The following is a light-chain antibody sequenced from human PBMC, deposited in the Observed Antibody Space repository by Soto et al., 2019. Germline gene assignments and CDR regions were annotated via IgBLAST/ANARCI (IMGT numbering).Light chain of an antibody. CDR3: QEASCFPWT. J-gene: IGKJ1*01. CDR1: QGISSC. CDR2: AAS. V-gene: IGKV1-12*02. Sequence: DIQMTQSPSSVSASVGDRVTVTCRASQGISSCLAWYQVKPGQAPKLLIHAASNVQSGVPSRFSCSGARTDCSLTSSSLQPEDLAAYYCQEASCFPWTFGQGTKVEIK.